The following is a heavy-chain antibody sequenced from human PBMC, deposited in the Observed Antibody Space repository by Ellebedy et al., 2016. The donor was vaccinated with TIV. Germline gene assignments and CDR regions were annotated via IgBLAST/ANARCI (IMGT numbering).Heavy chain of an antibody. Sequence: SETLSLTCAVYGGSFSGYYWSWIRQPPGKGLEWIGEINHSGSTNYNPSLKSRVTVSVDTSKNQFSLKLSSVTAADTAVYYCARVAYCGGDCYFGRSFDYWGQGTLVTVSS. CDR2: INHSGST. D-gene: IGHD2-21*02. J-gene: IGHJ4*02. CDR1: GGSFSGYY. CDR3: ARVAYCGGDCYFGRSFDY. V-gene: IGHV4-34*01.